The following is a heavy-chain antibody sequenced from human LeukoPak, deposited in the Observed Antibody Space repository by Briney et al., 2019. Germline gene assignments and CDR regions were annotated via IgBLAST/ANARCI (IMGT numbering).Heavy chain of an antibody. CDR3: ARGGFVGYCSGGCCYPPFDY. D-gene: IGHD2-15*01. Sequence: PGGSLRLSCAASGFTFSSYAMHWVRQAPGKGLEWVAVISYDGSNKYYADSVKGRFTISRDNSKNTLYLQMNSLRAEDTAVYYCARGGFVGYCSGGCCYPPFDYWGQGTLVTVSS. CDR1: GFTFSSYA. V-gene: IGHV3-30-3*01. CDR2: ISYDGSNK. J-gene: IGHJ4*02.